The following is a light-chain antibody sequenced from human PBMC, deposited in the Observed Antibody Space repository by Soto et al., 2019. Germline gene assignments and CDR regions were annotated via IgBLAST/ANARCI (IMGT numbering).Light chain of an antibody. Sequence: DVVMTQSPLSLPVTLVQPASISCRPNQSLVHSDGIGYFSWFQQRLGRSPRSLTYKVSNRDSGVPARFSGSGSGTYFALKISRVEAEDVGVYYCMQGTHWPITFGQGTRLEIK. CDR3: MQGTHWPIT. CDR2: KVS. V-gene: IGKV2-30*02. CDR1: QSLVHSDGIGY. J-gene: IGKJ5*01.